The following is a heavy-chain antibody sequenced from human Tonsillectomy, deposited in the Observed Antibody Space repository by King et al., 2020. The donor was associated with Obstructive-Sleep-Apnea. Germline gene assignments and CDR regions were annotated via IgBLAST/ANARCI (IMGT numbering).Heavy chain of an antibody. Sequence: QLVQSGAEVKKPGASVKVSCKASGYTFTSHGISWVRQAPGQGLEWMGWISAYNGNTNYAQKVQGRVTMTTDTSTSTAYMDLRSLRSDDTAVFYCARVQYYDFWSGYSHYYYYAMDVWGQGTTVTVSS. D-gene: IGHD3-3*01. J-gene: IGHJ6*02. CDR3: ARVQYYDFWSGYSHYYYYAMDV. V-gene: IGHV1-18*04. CDR2: ISAYNGNT. CDR1: GYTFTSHG.